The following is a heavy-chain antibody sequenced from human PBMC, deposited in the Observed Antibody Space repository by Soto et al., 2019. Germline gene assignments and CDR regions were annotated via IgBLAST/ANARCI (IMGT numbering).Heavy chain of an antibody. Sequence: EVQLVESGGGLVQPGGSLRLSCATSGFTGNDYWVHWVRQAPGKGLVWVSRIKSDGSNTYYADSVKGRFTISRDNAKNTVYLQMSSLRVEDTAVYYCIGRDGYDLWGIMDVWGEGTTVTVSS. CDR2: IKSDGSNT. J-gene: IGHJ6*03. CDR3: IGRDGYDLWGIMDV. D-gene: IGHD3-3*01. V-gene: IGHV3-74*01. CDR1: GFTGNDYW.